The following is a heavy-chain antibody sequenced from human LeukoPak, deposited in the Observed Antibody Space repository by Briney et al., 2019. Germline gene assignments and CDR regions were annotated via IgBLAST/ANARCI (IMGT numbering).Heavy chain of an antibody. CDR3: ARDLDDASGVGAFDI. CDR1: GGSISSGSYY. V-gene: IGHV4-61*10. J-gene: IGHJ3*02. Sequence: SQTLSLTCTVSGGSISSGSYYWSWIRQPAGKGLEWIGYIYDSGSTNYNPSLKSRVTISVDTSKNQFALKLSSVTAADTAVYYCARDLDDASGVGAFDIWGQGTMVTVSS. CDR2: IYDSGST. D-gene: IGHD3/OR15-3a*01.